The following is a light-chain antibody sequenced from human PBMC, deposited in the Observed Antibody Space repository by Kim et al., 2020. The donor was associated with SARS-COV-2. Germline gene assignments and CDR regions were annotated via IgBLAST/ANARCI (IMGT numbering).Light chain of an antibody. CDR3: MQSTHWPYT. V-gene: IGKV2-30*02. J-gene: IGKJ2*01. Sequence: QPASISCRSSQSLVQSDRNTYLNWFQQRPGQSTRRLIYRVSNRDSGVPDRFSGSVSGADFTLKISSVEVEDVGVYFCMQSTHWPYTFGQGTKLEI. CDR2: RVS. CDR1: QSLVQSDRNTY.